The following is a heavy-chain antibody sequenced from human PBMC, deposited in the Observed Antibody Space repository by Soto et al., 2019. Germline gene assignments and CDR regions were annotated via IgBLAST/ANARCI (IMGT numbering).Heavy chain of an antibody. CDR2: IIPMFGKA. J-gene: IGHJ4*02. D-gene: IGHD3-22*01. CDR1: GATFSRFA. CDR3: ARDGTLYDSNGYYYVY. V-gene: IGHV1-69*13. Sequence: GAAVKGSCKASGATFSRFAIRWVRQTPGQGLEWMGGIIPMFGKANYAQKLQGRVTITADESTSTGYMELRSLTSEDTAVYYCARDGTLYDSNGYYYVYWGQGTLVTASS.